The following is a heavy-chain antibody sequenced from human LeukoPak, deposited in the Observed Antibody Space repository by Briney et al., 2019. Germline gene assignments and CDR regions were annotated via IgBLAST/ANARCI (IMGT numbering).Heavy chain of an antibody. D-gene: IGHD3-22*01. CDR1: GGSISSYY. CDR2: IYYSGST. Sequence: PSETLSLTCTVSGGSISSYYWSWLRQPPGKGLEWIGYIYYSGSTNYNPSLKSRVTISVDTSKNRFSLKLSSVTAADTAVYYCARGLTYYYDSSGYCFDYWGQGTLVTVSS. J-gene: IGHJ4*02. V-gene: IGHV4-59*01. CDR3: ARGLTYYYDSSGYCFDY.